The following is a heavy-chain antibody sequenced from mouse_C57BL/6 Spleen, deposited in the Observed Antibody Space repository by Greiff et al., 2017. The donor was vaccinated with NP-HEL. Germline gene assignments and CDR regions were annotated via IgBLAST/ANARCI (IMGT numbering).Heavy chain of an antibody. D-gene: IGHD3-2*02. Sequence: QVQLQQPGAELVRPGSSVKLSCKASGYTFTSYWMHWVKQRPIQGLEWIGNIDPSDSETHYNQKFKDKATLTVDKSSSTAYMQRSSLTAEDDAVYDCARWDQEYYFDYWGQGTTLTVSS. CDR3: ARWDQEYYFDY. J-gene: IGHJ2*01. CDR2: IDPSDSET. CDR1: GYTFTSYW. V-gene: IGHV1-52*01.